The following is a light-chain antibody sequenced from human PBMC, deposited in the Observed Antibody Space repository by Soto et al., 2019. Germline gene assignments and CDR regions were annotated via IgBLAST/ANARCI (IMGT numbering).Light chain of an antibody. V-gene: IGKV1-39*01. CDR2: AAS. Sequence: DIQVTQSPSSLPASVGDRVTITCRASQSISSYLNWYQQKPGKAPKLLIYAASSLQSGVPSRFSGSGSGTDFTLSISSLQPEDFATYYCQQSYSTPRTFGQVTKVDIK. CDR3: QQSYSTPRT. CDR1: QSISSY. J-gene: IGKJ1*01.